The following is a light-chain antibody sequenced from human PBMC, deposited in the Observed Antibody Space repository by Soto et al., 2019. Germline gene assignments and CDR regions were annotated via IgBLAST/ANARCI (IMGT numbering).Light chain of an antibody. CDR3: QTWGTAVRV. CDR2: LNSDGSH. Sequence: QSVLTQSPSASASLGASVKLTCTLSSGHSSYAIAWHQQQPEKGPRYLMKLNSDGSHSKGDGIPDRFSGYSSGAERYLTIASLQSEDEADYYCQTWGTAVRVFGGGTKLTVL. V-gene: IGLV4-69*01. J-gene: IGLJ3*02. CDR1: SGHSSYA.